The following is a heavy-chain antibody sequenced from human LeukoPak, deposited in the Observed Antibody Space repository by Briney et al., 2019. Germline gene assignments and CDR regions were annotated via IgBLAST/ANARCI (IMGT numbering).Heavy chain of an antibody. J-gene: IGHJ4*02. CDR1: GGSISSGGYY. V-gene: IGHV4-31*03. Sequence: SETLSLTCTVPGGSISSGGYYWNWIRQHPGKGLEWIGNIYYTGNTYCNPSLKSRVTISVDTSKNQFSLMLSSVTVADTAVYYCARGVMYWGQGTLVTVSS. CDR3: ARGVMY. CDR2: IYYTGNT. D-gene: IGHD3-16*01.